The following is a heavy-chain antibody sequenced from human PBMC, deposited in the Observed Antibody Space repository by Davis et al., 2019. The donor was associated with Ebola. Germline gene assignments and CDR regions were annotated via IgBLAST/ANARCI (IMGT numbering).Heavy chain of an antibody. Sequence: PGGSLRLSCAASGFTFSDYYMSWVRQAPGKGLEWVSVIYSGGSTYYADSVKGRFTISRDNSKNTLYLQMNSLRAEDTAVYYCARREMATIWWPFDYWGQGTLVTVSS. CDR3: ARREMATIWWPFDY. V-gene: IGHV3-66*01. J-gene: IGHJ4*02. CDR1: GFTFSDYY. D-gene: IGHD5-24*01. CDR2: IYSGGST.